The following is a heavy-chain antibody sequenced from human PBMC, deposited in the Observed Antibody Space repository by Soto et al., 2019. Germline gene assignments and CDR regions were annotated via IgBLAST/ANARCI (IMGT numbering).Heavy chain of an antibody. Sequence: GGSLRLSCAASGFTFSSYAMSWVRQAPGKGLEWVSAISGSGGSTYYTDSVKGRFTISRDNSKNTLYLQMNSLRAEDTAVYYCAKGSTNFRPRRLEYYYYMDVWGKGTTVTVSS. V-gene: IGHV3-23*01. CDR2: ISGSGGST. D-gene: IGHD2-8*01. J-gene: IGHJ6*03. CDR3: AKGSTNFRPRRLEYYYYMDV. CDR1: GFTFSSYA.